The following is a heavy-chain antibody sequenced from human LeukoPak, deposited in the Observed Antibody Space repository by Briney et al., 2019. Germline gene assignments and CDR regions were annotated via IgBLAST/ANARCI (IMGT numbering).Heavy chain of an antibody. Sequence: PGGSLRLSCAASGFTFSSYAMSWVRQAPGKGLEWVSAISGSGGNTYYADSVKGRFTISRDNSKNTLYLQMNSLRAEDTAVYYCAKGLYCSSTSCYTNWYFDLWGRGTLVTVSS. D-gene: IGHD2-2*02. CDR1: GFTFSSYA. V-gene: IGHV3-23*01. CDR2: ISGSGGNT. CDR3: AKGLYCSSTSCYTNWYFDL. J-gene: IGHJ2*01.